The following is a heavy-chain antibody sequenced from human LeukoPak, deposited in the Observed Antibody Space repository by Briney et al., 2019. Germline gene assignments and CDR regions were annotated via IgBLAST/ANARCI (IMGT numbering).Heavy chain of an antibody. CDR3: AQNFYDSSGLYFDY. CDR1: GFTFSSYW. CDR2: IKQDGSEK. Sequence: PGGSLRLSCAASGFTFSSYWMSWVRQAPGKGLEWVASIKQDGSEKYYVDSVKGRFTISRDNAKNSLYLQMNSLRAEDTAVYYCAQNFYDSSGLYFDYWGQGTLVTVSS. D-gene: IGHD3-22*01. V-gene: IGHV3-7*02. J-gene: IGHJ4*02.